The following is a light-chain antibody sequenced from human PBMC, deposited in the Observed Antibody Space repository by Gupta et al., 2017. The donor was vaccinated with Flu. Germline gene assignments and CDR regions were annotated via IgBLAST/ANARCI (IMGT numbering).Light chain of an antibody. V-gene: IGLV2-11*01. J-gene: IGLJ3*02. Sequence: QSALTQPRSVSGSPGQSVAISCTGTSSDVGGYNSVSWYQQLPGKAPKLMIYDVTQRPSEVPDRFSGSKSGNKAFLTISGLQAEDEAEYYCCSYAATYWVFGGGTKLTVL. CDR1: SSDVGGYNS. CDR2: DVT. CDR3: CSYAATYWV.